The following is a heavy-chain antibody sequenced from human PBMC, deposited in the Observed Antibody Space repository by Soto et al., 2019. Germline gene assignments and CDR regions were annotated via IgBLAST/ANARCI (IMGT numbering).Heavy chain of an antibody. Sequence: PGGSLRLSCAASGFTVSSNYMSWVRQAPGKGLEWVSVIYSGGSTYYADSVKGRFTISRDDSKNTLYLQMNSLRAEDTAVYYCARGFSPPREYHYYYMDVWGKWTTVTVSS. D-gene: IGHD3-10*01. V-gene: IGHV3-66*01. CDR1: GFTVSSNY. CDR3: ARGFSPPREYHYYYMDV. CDR2: IYSGGST. J-gene: IGHJ6*03.